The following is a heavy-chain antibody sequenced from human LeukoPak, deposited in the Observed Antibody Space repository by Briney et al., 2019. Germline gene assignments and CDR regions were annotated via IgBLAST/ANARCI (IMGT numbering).Heavy chain of an antibody. J-gene: IGHJ6*03. D-gene: IGHD3-22*01. CDR1: GGSISSGSYY. CDR2: IYTSVRN. V-gene: IGHV4-61*02. Sequence: SETLSLTCTVSGGSISSGSYYWSWTRQPAGKGREWIGRIYTSVRNTYNPSLRSRFPISEYTSKNQFSLKLSSVTAADTAVYYSARTPSITMIVVVRDYYYYMDVWGKGTTVTVSS. CDR3: ARTPSITMIVVVRDYYYYMDV.